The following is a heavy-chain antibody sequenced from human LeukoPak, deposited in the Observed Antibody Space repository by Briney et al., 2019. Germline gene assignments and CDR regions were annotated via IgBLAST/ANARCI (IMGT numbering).Heavy chain of an antibody. CDR1: GGSISSGGYS. V-gene: IGHV4-30-2*01. CDR3: ARVSRSRSSGWARFDN. CDR2: IYHSGST. J-gene: IGHJ4*02. Sequence: SQTLSLTCAVSGGSISSGGYSWSWIRQPPGKGLEWIGYIYHSGSTYYNPSLKSRVTISVDRSKNQFSLKLSSVTAADTAVYYCARVSRSRSSGWARFDNWGQGTLVTVSS. D-gene: IGHD6-19*01.